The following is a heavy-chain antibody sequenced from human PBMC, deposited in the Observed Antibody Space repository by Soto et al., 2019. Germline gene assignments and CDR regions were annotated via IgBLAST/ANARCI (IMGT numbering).Heavy chain of an antibody. CDR2: IYYSGST. CDR3: AREGTGDSSGYYYEGVMNYGMDV. V-gene: IGHV4-30-4*01. CDR1: GGSISSGDYY. D-gene: IGHD3-22*01. J-gene: IGHJ6*02. Sequence: SETLSLTGTVSGGSISSGDYYWSWIRQPPGKGLEWSGYIYYSGSTYYNPSLKSRVTISVDTSKNQFSLKLSSVTAADTAVYYCAREGTGDSSGYYYEGVMNYGMDVWGQGTTVTVSS.